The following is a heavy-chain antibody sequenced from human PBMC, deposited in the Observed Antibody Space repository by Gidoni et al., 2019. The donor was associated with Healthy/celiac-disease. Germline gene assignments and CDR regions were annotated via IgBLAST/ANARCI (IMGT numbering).Heavy chain of an antibody. CDR1: GDSVSSNSAA. CDR3: ARDSVVRWLVGVGWFDP. V-gene: IGHV6-1*01. D-gene: IGHD6-19*01. Sequence: QVQLQQSGPGLVKPSQPLSLTCAISGDSVSSNSAAWNWIRQSPSRGLEWLGRTYYRSKWYHDYAVSVKSRIPINPDTSKNQFALQLNSVTPGDTAVYYCARDSVVRWLVGVGWFDPWGQGTLVTVSS. J-gene: IGHJ5*02. CDR2: TYYRSKWYH.